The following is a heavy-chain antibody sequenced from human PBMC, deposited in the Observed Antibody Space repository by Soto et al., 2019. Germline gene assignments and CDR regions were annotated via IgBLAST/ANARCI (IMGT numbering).Heavy chain of an antibody. D-gene: IGHD5-18*01. J-gene: IGHJ4*02. Sequence: QVQLVQSGAAVKKPGSSVKVSCKASGGTFSSYTISWVRQAPGQGLEWMGRIIPILGIANYAQKFQGRVTITADKSTSTAYMELSSLRSEDTAVYYCARLGYSYGPYYFDYWGQGTLVTVSS. CDR3: ARLGYSYGPYYFDY. CDR2: IIPILGIA. V-gene: IGHV1-69*02. CDR1: GGTFSSYT.